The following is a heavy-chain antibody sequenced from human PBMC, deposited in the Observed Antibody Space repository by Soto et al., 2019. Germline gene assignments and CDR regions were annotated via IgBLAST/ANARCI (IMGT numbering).Heavy chain of an antibody. Sequence: PGGSLRLSCADSGFSFSSYWMHWVRQGPGKGLVWVAVISYDGSNKYYADSVKGRFTISRDNSKNTLYLQMNSLRAEDTAVYYCAKDRAVTNQLYYYYGMDVWGQGTTVTVSS. CDR2: ISYDGSNK. D-gene: IGHD4-4*01. CDR1: GFSFSSYW. CDR3: AKDRAVTNQLYYYYGMDV. V-gene: IGHV3-30*18. J-gene: IGHJ6*02.